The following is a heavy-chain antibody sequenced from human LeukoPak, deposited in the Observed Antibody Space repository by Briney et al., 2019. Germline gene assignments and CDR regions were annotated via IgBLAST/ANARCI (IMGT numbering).Heavy chain of an antibody. V-gene: IGHV3-23*01. D-gene: IGHD6-13*01. CDR1: GFTFSSYA. J-gene: IGHJ5*02. Sequence: PGGSPRLSCAASGFTFSSYAMSWVRQAPGKGLEWVSAISGSGGSTYYADSVKGRFTISRDNSKNTLYQQMNSLRAEDTAVYYCANSAIRAAAGXXXWFDPWGQGTLVTVS. CDR2: ISGSGGST. CDR3: ANSAIRAAAGXXXWFDP.